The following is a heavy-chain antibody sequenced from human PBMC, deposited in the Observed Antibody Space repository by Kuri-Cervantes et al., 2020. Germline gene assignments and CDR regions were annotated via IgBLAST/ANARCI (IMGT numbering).Heavy chain of an antibody. Sequence: GESLKISCAASGFTFSSYAMHWVRQAPGKGLEWVAVIWYDGSNKYYADSVKGRFTISRDNSKNTLYLQMNSLRAEDTAVYYCARWSYYGSGSYTGGIDYWGQGTLVTVSS. CDR1: GFTFSSYA. V-gene: IGHV3-33*08. CDR2: IWYDGSNK. D-gene: IGHD3-10*01. J-gene: IGHJ4*02. CDR3: ARWSYYGSGSYTGGIDY.